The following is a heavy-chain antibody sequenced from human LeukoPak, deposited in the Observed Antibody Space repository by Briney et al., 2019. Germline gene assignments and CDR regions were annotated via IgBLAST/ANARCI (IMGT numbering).Heavy chain of an antibody. CDR1: GYTFTGYY. V-gene: IGHV1-2*02. Sequence: ASVKVSCKASGYTFTGYYMHWVRQAPGQGLEWMGWINPNAGGTNYAQKFQGRVTMTRDTSISTAYMELIRLRSDDTAVYYCATLYGDYVSSDYWGQGTLVTVSS. J-gene: IGHJ4*02. CDR2: INPNAGGT. D-gene: IGHD4-17*01. CDR3: ATLYGDYVSSDY.